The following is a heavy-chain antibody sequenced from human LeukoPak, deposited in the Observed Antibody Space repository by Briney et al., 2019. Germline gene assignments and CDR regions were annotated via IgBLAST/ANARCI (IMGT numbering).Heavy chain of an antibody. V-gene: IGHV1-24*01. CDR1: GYTLTGLS. Sequence: ASVKVSCKVSGYTLTGLSMHWVRQAPGKGLEWMGGFDPEDGETIYAQKFQGRVTMTEDTSTDTAYMELSSLRSEDTAVYYCATGATNPGYSSSWTLGYWGQGTLVTVSS. D-gene: IGHD6-13*01. CDR3: ATGATNPGYSSSWTLGY. CDR2: FDPEDGET. J-gene: IGHJ4*02.